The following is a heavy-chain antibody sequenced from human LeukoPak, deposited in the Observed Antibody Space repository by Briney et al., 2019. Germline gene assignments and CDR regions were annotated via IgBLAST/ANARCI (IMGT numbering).Heavy chain of an antibody. D-gene: IGHD3-9*01. Sequence: ASVKVSCKASGGTFSSYAISWVRQAPGQGLEWMGGIIPIFGTANYAQKFQGRVTITADESTSTAYMELSSLRSEDTAVYYCARYISTGYYTDDGYNWFDPWGQGTLVTVSS. CDR3: ARYISTGYYTDDGYNWFDP. CDR2: IIPIFGTA. V-gene: IGHV1-69*13. J-gene: IGHJ5*02. CDR1: GGTFSSYA.